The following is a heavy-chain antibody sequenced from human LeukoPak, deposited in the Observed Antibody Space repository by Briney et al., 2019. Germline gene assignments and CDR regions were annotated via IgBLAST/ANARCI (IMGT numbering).Heavy chain of an antibody. CDR1: GGSISSGGYY. V-gene: IGHV4-30-2*01. J-gene: IGHJ4*02. CDR2: IYHSGST. Sequence: SETLSLTCTVSGGSISSGGYYWSWIRQPPGKGLEWIGYIYHSGSTYYNPSLKSRVIISVDRSKNQFSLKLSSVTAADTAVYYCARGCSSTSCNGLNYWGQGTLVTVSS. D-gene: IGHD2-2*01. CDR3: ARGCSSTSCNGLNY.